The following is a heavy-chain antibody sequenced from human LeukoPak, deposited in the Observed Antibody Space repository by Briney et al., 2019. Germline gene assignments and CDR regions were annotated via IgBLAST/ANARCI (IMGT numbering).Heavy chain of an antibody. D-gene: IGHD1-7*01. Sequence: PSETLSLTCTVSGGSISRSSYYWGWIRQPPGKGLEWIGSVYYSVSTYYNPSLKSRVTISVDTSKKQFSLKLSSVTAADTAVYYCARAQTGTTYYYYMDVWGKGTTVTVSS. CDR2: VYYSVST. J-gene: IGHJ6*03. CDR3: ARAQTGTTYYYYMDV. CDR1: GGSISRSSYY. V-gene: IGHV4-39*01.